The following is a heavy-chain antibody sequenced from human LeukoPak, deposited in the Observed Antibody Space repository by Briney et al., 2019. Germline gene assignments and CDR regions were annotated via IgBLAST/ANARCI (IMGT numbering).Heavy chain of an antibody. CDR1: GYSFSSYW. Sequence: GESLKISCKSSGYSFSSYWIGWVRQMPGKGVEWMGIIYPGDSDTRYSPSFQGQVTISAAKSVSTAYLQWSSLKASDTAMYYCARPHGSSLPRVFDYWGQGTLVTVSS. CDR2: IYPGDSDT. D-gene: IGHD6-6*01. CDR3: ARPHGSSLPRVFDY. V-gene: IGHV5-51*01. J-gene: IGHJ4*02.